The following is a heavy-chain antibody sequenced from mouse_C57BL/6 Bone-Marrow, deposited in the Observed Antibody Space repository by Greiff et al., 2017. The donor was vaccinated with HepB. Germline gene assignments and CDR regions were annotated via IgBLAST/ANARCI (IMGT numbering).Heavy chain of an antibody. Sequence: EVMLVESGGGLVKPGGSPKLSCAASGFTFSSYAMSWVRQTPEKRLEWVATISDGGSYTYYPDNVKGRFTISRDNAKNNMYLQMSHLKSEDTAMYYCAREDYSNLAWFAYWGQGTLVTVSA. V-gene: IGHV5-4*01. D-gene: IGHD2-5*01. J-gene: IGHJ3*01. CDR1: GFTFSSYA. CDR3: AREDYSNLAWFAY. CDR2: ISDGGSYT.